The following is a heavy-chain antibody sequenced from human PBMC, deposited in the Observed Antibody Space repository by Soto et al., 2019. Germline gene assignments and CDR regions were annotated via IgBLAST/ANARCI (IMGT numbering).Heavy chain of an antibody. CDR1: RFTCSSYG. Sequence: GGSLRHSCAVSRFTCSSYGMNWVRQAPGKGLEWVSSISDDGDSTYYADSVKGRFTISRDNSKNTLYLQMNSLRAEDTAVYYCAKRSGYQEAAYLDYWGQGTLVTVSS. D-gene: IGHD5-12*01. CDR3: AKRSGYQEAAYLDY. J-gene: IGHJ4*02. V-gene: IGHV3-23*01. CDR2: ISDDGDST.